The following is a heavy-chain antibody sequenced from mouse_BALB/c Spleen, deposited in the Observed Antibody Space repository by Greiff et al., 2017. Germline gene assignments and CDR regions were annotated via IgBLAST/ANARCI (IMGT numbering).Heavy chain of an antibody. Sequence: QVQLQQSGAELVKPGASVKLSCKASGYTFTSYWMHWVKQRPGQGLEWIGEINPSNGRTNYNEKFKSKATLTVDKSSSTAYMQLSSLTSEDSAVYYCARYYGYYYAMDYWGQGTSVTVSS. CDR1: GYTFTSYW. CDR3: ARYYGYYYAMDY. V-gene: IGHV1S81*02. D-gene: IGHD2-2*01. J-gene: IGHJ4*01. CDR2: INPSNGRT.